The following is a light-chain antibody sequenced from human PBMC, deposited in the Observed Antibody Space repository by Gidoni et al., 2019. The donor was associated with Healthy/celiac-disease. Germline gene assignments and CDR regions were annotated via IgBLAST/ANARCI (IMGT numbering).Light chain of an antibody. V-gene: IGKV4-1*01. CDR1: QTVLYRSDNRNY. CDR2: WAS. Sequence: DIVMTQSPDSLAVSLGERATINCTSSQTVLYRSDNRNYLAWYQQKPGQSPKLLIYWASTRASGVPDRFSGSGSGTDFTLTISTLQAEDAAVYFCQQYYDSPRTFGQXTKVEIK. J-gene: IGKJ1*01. CDR3: QQYYDSPRT.